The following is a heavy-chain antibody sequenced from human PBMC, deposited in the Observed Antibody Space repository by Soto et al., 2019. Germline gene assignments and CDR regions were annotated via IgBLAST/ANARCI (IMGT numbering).Heavy chain of an antibody. V-gene: IGHV1-18*01. CDR3: AGDRGSYALDY. Sequence: QVQLVQSGAEVKKPGASVKVSCKASGYTFTSYGISWVRQAPGQGLEWMGWISADNGNTNYAQKLQGRVTMTTDTSTSTGYMELRSLRSDDTAVYYCAGDRGSYALDYWGQGTLVTVSS. CDR1: GYTFTSYG. J-gene: IGHJ4*02. CDR2: ISADNGNT. D-gene: IGHD1-26*01.